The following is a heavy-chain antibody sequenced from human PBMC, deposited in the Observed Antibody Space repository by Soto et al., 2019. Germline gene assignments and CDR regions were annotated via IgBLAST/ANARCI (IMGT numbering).Heavy chain of an antibody. CDR1: GYTFISYG. CDR2: ISVYNGNT. J-gene: IGHJ4*02. CDR3: TRDSLGSGNRIRTDY. D-gene: IGHD3-10*01. V-gene: IGHV1-18*04. Sequence: QVQLVQSGAEVKQPGASVKVSCKASGYTFISYGISWVRQAPGQGLEWMGWISVYNGNTNYAKKLQGRVTMTTDTSSSTAYMELRNLRSDDTAVYYCTRDSLGSGNRIRTDYWRQGTMVTVAS.